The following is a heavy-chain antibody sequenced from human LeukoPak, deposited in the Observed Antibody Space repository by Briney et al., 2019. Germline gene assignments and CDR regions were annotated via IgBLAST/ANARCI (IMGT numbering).Heavy chain of an antibody. CDR3: ARDYYESSSYYGRGGYYYMDV. CDR1: GGSISSSSYY. J-gene: IGHJ6*03. V-gene: IGHV4-39*07. CDR2: IYYSGST. D-gene: IGHD3-22*01. Sequence: KPSETLSLTCTVSGGSISSSSYYWGWIRQPPGKGLEWIGSIYYSGSTYYNPSLKSRVTISVDTSKNQFSLKLSSVTAADTAVYYCARDYYESSSYYGRGGYYYMDVWGKGTTVTVSS.